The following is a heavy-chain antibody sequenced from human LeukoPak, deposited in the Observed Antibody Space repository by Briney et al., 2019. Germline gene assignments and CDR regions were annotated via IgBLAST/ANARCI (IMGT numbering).Heavy chain of an antibody. V-gene: IGHV1-8*01. Sequence: ASVKVSCKTSGYPFTKWEINWVRQAAGQGLEWLGWVHPDNGNTYYAQRFRGRVTMSRDTSTTTAFMGLSGLRSNDTAVYFCATGPRNDPWGQGTLVTVSS. CDR1: GYPFTKWE. CDR2: VHPDNGNT. J-gene: IGHJ5*02. D-gene: IGHD1-14*01. CDR3: ATGPRNDP.